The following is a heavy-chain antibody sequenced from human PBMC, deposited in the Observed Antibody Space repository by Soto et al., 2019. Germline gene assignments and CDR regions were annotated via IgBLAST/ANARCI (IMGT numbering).Heavy chain of an antibody. D-gene: IGHD1-26*01. Sequence: HPGGSLRLSCAASGFPFSSYGMHWVRQAPGKGLEWVAVISYDGSNKYYADSVKGRFTISRDNSKNTLYLQMNSLRAEDTAVYYCAKDTRTYYYYGMDVWGQGTTVTVSS. V-gene: IGHV3-30*18. CDR3: AKDTRTYYYYGMDV. CDR2: ISYDGSNK. CDR1: GFPFSSYG. J-gene: IGHJ6*02.